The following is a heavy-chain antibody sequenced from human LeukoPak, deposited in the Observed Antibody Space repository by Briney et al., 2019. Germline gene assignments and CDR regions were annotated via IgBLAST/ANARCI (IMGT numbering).Heavy chain of an antibody. J-gene: IGHJ3*02. CDR3: GRPYYDSSGYWGAFDI. Sequence: SETLSLTCAVSRYSISSDFYWGWIRQSPGKGLEWIGSIHHSGNTFYSPSLKSRITVSVDTSKNQFYLKLSSVTAADTAVYYCGRPYYDSSGYWGAFDIWGQGTMVTVSS. CDR1: RYSISSDFY. D-gene: IGHD3-22*01. V-gene: IGHV4-38-2*01. CDR2: IHHSGNT.